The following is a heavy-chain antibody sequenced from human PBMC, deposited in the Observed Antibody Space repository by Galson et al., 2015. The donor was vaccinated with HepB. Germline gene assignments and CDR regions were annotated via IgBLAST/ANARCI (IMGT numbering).Heavy chain of an antibody. Sequence: SVKVSCKASGVIFGSYFMHWVRQAPGQGLEWMGRINPDRGGTNYAQKFQGRVTMTRDTSITTHYMELSSLRSDDTAVYYCARASSGNSVDFDYWGQGTLVTVSS. CDR3: ARASSGNSVDFDY. CDR2: INPDRGGT. CDR1: GVIFGSYF. D-gene: IGHD3-3*01. V-gene: IGHV1-2*06. J-gene: IGHJ4*02.